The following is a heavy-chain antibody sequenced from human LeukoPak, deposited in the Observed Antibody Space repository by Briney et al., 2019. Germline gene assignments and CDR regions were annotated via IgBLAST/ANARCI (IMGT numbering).Heavy chain of an antibody. Sequence: GGSLRLSCAASGFTFSSYGMHWVRQAPGKGLEWVAFIRYDGSNKYYADSVKGRFTISRDNSKNTLYLQMNSLRAEDTAVYYCARVGRIVGATGFDYWGQGTLVTVSS. CDR1: GFTFSSYG. J-gene: IGHJ4*02. CDR2: IRYDGSNK. D-gene: IGHD1-26*01. CDR3: ARVGRIVGATGFDY. V-gene: IGHV3-30*02.